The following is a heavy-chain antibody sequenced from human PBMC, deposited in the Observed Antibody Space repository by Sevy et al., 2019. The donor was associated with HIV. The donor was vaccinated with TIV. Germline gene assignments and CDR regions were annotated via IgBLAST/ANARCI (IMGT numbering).Heavy chain of an antibody. D-gene: IGHD2-2*01. J-gene: IGHJ6*02. CDR2: ISGSGGST. CDR1: GFTFSTYT. Sequence: GGSLRLSCAASGFTFSTYTMNWVRQAPGKGLEWVSAISGSGGSTYYADSVKGRFTISRDKSKNTLYLQMNSLRAEDTAVYYCAKGASTFYGMDVWGQGTTVTVSS. V-gene: IGHV3-23*01. CDR3: AKGASTFYGMDV.